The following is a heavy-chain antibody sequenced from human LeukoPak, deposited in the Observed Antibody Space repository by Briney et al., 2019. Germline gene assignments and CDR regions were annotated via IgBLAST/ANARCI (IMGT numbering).Heavy chain of an antibody. D-gene: IGHD2-21*02. V-gene: IGHV4-31*03. Sequence: SETLSLTCTVSGGSISSGGYYWSWIRQHPGKGLEWIGYIYYSGSAYYNPSLKSRVTISVDTSENQFSLKLSSVTAADTAVYYCARVLAYCGGDCYSAPDYWGQGTLVTVPS. CDR2: IYYSGSA. J-gene: IGHJ4*02. CDR3: ARVLAYCGGDCYSAPDY. CDR1: GGSISSGGYY.